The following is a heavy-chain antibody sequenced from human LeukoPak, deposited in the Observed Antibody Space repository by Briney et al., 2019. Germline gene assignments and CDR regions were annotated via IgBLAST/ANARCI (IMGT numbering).Heavy chain of an antibody. D-gene: IGHD6-13*01. J-gene: IGHJ3*02. Sequence: PGGSLRLSCAASGFTFSDYYMSWIRQAPGKGLEWVSYISSSGSTIYYADSVKGRFTISRDNAKNSLYLQMNSLRAEDTAVYYCARVTSSSWLDAFDIRGQGTMVTVSS. CDR3: ARVTSSSWLDAFDI. V-gene: IGHV3-11*01. CDR1: GFTFSDYY. CDR2: ISSSGSTI.